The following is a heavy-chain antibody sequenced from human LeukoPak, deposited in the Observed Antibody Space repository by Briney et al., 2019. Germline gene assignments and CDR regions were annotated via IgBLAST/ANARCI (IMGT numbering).Heavy chain of an antibody. J-gene: IGHJ4*02. Sequence: PGGSLRLSCAASGFSFSTYGMHWDRQAPGKGLEWVALIWNAGANTYYADYVKGRFTISRDNSQNTLYLQMNSLRAEDTAVYYSAGDTPPGGDYYFDYWGQGTLVIVSS. CDR2: IWNAGANT. D-gene: IGHD3-16*01. V-gene: IGHV3-33*01. CDR1: GFSFSTYG. CDR3: AGDTPPGGDYYFDY.